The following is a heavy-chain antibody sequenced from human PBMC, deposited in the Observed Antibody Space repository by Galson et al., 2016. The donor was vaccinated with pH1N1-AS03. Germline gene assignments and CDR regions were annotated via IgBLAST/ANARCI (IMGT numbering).Heavy chain of an antibody. Sequence: ETLSLTCTVSGGSISSYYWSWIRQPPGKGLEWIGYIFYSGSTFYNASLKSRVTISVDTSKNQFSLKLRSVTAADTAVYYCARLDSSGWFSVDCWGQGNPVTVSS. D-gene: IGHD6-19*01. V-gene: IGHV4-59*08. J-gene: IGHJ4*02. CDR1: GGSISSYY. CDR2: IFYSGST. CDR3: ARLDSSGWFSVDC.